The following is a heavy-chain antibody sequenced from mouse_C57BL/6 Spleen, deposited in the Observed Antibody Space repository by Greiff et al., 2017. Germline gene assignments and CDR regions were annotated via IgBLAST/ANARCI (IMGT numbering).Heavy chain of an antibody. V-gene: IGHV1-82*01. Sequence: QVQLQQSGPELVKPGASVKISCKASGYAFSSSWMNWVKQRPGKGLEWIGRIYPGDGATNYNGKFKSKATLTVDTSSSPAYMQLSSLASEYSAVYCGRRREGRWLYFDVWGTGTTVTVAS. CDR3: RRREGRWLYFDV. CDR2: IYPGDGAT. J-gene: IGHJ1*03. D-gene: IGHD1-1*02. CDR1: GYAFSSSW.